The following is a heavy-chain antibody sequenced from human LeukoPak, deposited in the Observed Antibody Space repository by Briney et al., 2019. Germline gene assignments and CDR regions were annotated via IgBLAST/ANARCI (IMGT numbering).Heavy chain of an antibody. Sequence: GASVKVSCKASGGTFSSYGISWVRQAPGQGLEWMGGIIPIFGTANYAQKFQGRVTITADESTSTAYMELSSLRSEDTAVYYCARASYYYDSSGYYFDYWGQGTLVTVSS. CDR2: IIPIFGTA. CDR3: ARASYYYDSSGYYFDY. V-gene: IGHV1-69*13. CDR1: GGTFSSYG. D-gene: IGHD3-22*01. J-gene: IGHJ4*02.